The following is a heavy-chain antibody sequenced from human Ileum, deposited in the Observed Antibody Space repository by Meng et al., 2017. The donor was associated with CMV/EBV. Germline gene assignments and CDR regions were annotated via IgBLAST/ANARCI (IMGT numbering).Heavy chain of an antibody. Sequence: CAVSGASISTNNWWTWVRQTPGKGLEWIGRIFHSGTTDCNPSLKGRVTMSVDKSNNQFSLTVTSVTAADTAVYFCARQLSLAAAPLDYWGQGTLVTVSS. J-gene: IGHJ4*02. CDR1: GASISTNNW. CDR3: ARQLSLAAAPLDY. D-gene: IGHD6-13*01. CDR2: IFHSGTT. V-gene: IGHV4-4*01.